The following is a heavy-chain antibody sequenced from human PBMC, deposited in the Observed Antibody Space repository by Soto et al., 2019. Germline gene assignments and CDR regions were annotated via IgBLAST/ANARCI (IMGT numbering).Heavy chain of an antibody. CDR1: GGSISSSTYY. CDR3: ARQSRNIITVTFDP. D-gene: IGHD6-19*01. CDR2: IYHSGST. J-gene: IGHJ5*02. Sequence: SETLSLTCTVSGGSISSSTYYWGWIRQPPGKGLEWIGTIYHSGSTYYNPSLKSRVTVSVDTSKNQFSLKLSSVTAADTAVYYCARQSRNIITVTFDPWGQGTLVTVSS. V-gene: IGHV4-39*01.